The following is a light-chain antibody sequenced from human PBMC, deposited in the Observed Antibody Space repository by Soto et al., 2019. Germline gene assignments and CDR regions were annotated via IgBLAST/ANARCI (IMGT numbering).Light chain of an antibody. CDR1: QSVSSSY. V-gene: IGKV3-20*01. Sequence: EIGMTQSPGTLSLSPAERATLSCRASQSVSSSYLAWYQQKPGQAPRLLIYGTSSRATAIPDRFSGSGSGTDFTLTISRLEPEDFAVYYCQQYGSSSWTFGQGTKVEIK. CDR3: QQYGSSSWT. J-gene: IGKJ1*01. CDR2: GTS.